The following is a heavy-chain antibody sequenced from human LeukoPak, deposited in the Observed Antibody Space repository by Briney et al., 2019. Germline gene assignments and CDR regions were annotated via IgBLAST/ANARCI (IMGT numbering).Heavy chain of an antibody. CDR2: INHSGST. CDR3: ARGRGDGYNPGIDY. Sequence: SETLSLTCAVYGGSFSGYYWSWIRQPPGKGLKWIGEINHSGSTNYNPSLKSRVTISVDTSKNQFSLKLSSVTAADTAVYYCARGRGDGYNPGIDYWGQGTLVTVSS. V-gene: IGHV4-34*01. D-gene: IGHD5-24*01. CDR1: GGSFSGYY. J-gene: IGHJ4*02.